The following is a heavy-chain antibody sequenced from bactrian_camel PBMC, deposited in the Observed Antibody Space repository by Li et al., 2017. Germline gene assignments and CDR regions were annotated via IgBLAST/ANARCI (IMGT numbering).Heavy chain of an antibody. CDR3: AATTDCYPSPEYNY. Sequence: VQLVESGGGSVQAGGSLRLACEVSGDLTNIQSMAWFRQTPGNEREAVATIDSEVVTKSADSVKGRFTIYKDYAGTTLYLQMNNLNPEDTAVYYCAATTDCYPSPEYNYWGQGTQVTVS. D-gene: IGHD5*01. J-gene: IGHJ4*01. CDR1: GDLTNIQS. CDR2: IDSEVVT. V-gene: IGHV3S53*01.